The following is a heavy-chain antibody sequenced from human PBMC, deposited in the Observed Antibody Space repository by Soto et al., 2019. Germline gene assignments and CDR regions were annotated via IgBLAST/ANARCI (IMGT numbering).Heavy chain of an antibody. CDR1: GFTFSSYA. V-gene: IGHV3-23*01. CDR3: AKDSVRYYYDSSGPSDYFDY. Sequence: EVQLLESGGGLVQPGGSLRLSCAASGFTFSSYAMSWVRQAPGKGLEWVSAISGSGGSTYYADSVKGRFTISRDNSKNTLYLQMNSLRAEDTAVYYCAKDSVRYYYDSSGPSDYFDYWGQGTLVTVSS. CDR2: ISGSGGST. J-gene: IGHJ4*02. D-gene: IGHD3-22*01.